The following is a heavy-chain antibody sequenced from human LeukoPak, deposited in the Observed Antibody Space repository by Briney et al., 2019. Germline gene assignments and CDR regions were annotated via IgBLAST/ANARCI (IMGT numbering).Heavy chain of an antibody. CDR3: VRDDDRPDNGLDY. J-gene: IGHJ4*02. V-gene: IGHV3-7*01. D-gene: IGHD3-22*01. Sequence: GGSLRLSCADSGFSFSKYWMSWVRQAPGKGLEWVANIKPDGGDKYYVDSVKGRFTISRDNANKSLSLQMSSLRAEDTAVYYCVRDDDRPDNGLDYWGQGTLVTVSS. CDR1: GFSFSKYW. CDR2: IKPDGGDK.